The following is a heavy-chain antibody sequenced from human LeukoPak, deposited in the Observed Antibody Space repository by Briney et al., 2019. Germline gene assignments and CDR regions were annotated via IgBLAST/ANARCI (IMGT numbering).Heavy chain of an antibody. CDR2: IYYSGST. Sequence: SETLSLTCTVSGGSISSSSYYWGWIRQPPGKGLEWIGSIYYSGSTYYNPSLKSRVTISVGTSKNQFSLKLSSVTAADTAVYYCASVGGTYYDSSGYQYYFDYWGQGTLVTVSS. D-gene: IGHD3-22*01. CDR1: GGSISSSSYY. J-gene: IGHJ4*02. CDR3: ASVGGTYYDSSGYQYYFDY. V-gene: IGHV4-39*07.